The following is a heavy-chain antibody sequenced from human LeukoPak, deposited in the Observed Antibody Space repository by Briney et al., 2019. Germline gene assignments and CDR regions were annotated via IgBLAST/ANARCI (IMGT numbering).Heavy chain of an antibody. Sequence: PSETLSLTCAVSGGSISSDDWWTWVRQPPGRGLEWIGEIHPSGTTNYNESLKSRITMSADKSDKRFSVKLSSVTAADTAVYYCASSSHYKSDYWGQGTLVTVSS. J-gene: IGHJ4*02. V-gene: IGHV4-4*02. CDR3: ASSSHYKSDY. CDR1: GGSISSDDW. D-gene: IGHD3-22*01. CDR2: IHPSGTT.